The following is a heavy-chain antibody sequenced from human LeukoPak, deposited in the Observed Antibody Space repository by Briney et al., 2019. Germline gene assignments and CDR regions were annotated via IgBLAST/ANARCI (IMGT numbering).Heavy chain of an antibody. J-gene: IGHJ6*04. CDR1: GFTFSSYS. D-gene: IGHD6-13*01. CDR3: ARGESSSWYLRPYYGMDV. Sequence: GGSLRLSCAASGFTFSSYSMNWVRQAPGKGLEWVSSISSSSSYIYYADSVKGRFTISRDNSKNTLYLQMNSLRAEDTAVYYCARGESSSWYLRPYYGMDVWGKGTTVTVSS. CDR2: ISSSSSYI. V-gene: IGHV3-21*01.